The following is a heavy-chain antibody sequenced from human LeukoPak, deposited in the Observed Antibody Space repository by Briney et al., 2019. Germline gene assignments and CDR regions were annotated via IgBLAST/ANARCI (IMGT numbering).Heavy chain of an antibody. CDR1: GGSISSSNW. J-gene: IGHJ4*02. V-gene: IGHV4-39*01. D-gene: IGHD3-3*01. Sequence: PSETLSLTCAVSGGSISSSNWWSWVRQPPGKGLEWIGSIYYSGSTYYNPSLKSRVTISVDTSKNQFSLNLSSVTAADTAVYFCARHSSGFLEWLSYDYWGRGTLVTVSS. CDR3: ARHSSGFLEWLSYDY. CDR2: IYYSGST.